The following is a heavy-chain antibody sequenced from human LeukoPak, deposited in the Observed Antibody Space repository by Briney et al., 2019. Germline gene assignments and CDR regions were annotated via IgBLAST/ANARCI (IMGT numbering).Heavy chain of an antibody. CDR3: ARDGMITFGGVIDSNWFDY. D-gene: IGHD3-16*01. CDR1: GFTFSSYS. CDR2: ISSSSSYI. J-gene: IGHJ4*02. Sequence: GGSLRLSCAASGFTFSSYSMNWVRQAPGKGLEWVSSISSSSSYIYYADSVKGRFTISRDNAKNSLYLQMNSLRAEDTAVYYCARDGMITFGGVIDSNWFDYWGQGTLVTVSP. V-gene: IGHV3-21*01.